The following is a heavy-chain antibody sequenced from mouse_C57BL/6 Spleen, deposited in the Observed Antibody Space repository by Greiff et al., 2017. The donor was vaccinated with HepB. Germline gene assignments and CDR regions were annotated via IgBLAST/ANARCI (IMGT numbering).Heavy chain of an antibody. V-gene: IGHV2-2*01. J-gene: IGHJ3*01. CDR1: GFSLTSYG. Sequence: QVQLKESGPGLVQPSQSLSITCTVSGFSLTSYGVHWVRQSPGKGLEWLGVIWSGGSTDYNAAFISRLSISKDNSKSQVFLKMNSLQADDTAIYYSARPHYYGSPLFAYWGQGTLVTVSA. CDR2: IWSGGST. CDR3: ARPHYYGSPLFAY. D-gene: IGHD1-1*01.